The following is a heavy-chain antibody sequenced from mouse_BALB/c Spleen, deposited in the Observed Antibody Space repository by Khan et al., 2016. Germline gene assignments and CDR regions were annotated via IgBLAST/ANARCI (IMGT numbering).Heavy chain of an antibody. Sequence: EVQLQESGPGLVKPSQSLSLTCTVTGYSITSDYAWNWIRQFPGNRLEWMGYISYSGSTSYTPSLKRRISITRDTSKNQFFLQLNSVTSEDTATYYCARSDYGDKDAMDYWGQGTSVTVSS. CDR1: GYSITSDYA. J-gene: IGHJ4*01. V-gene: IGHV3-2*02. CDR2: ISYSGST. D-gene: IGHD1-1*01. CDR3: ARSDYGDKDAMDY.